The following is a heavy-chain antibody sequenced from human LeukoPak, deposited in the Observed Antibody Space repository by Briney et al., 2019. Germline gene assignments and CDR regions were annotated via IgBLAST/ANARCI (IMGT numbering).Heavy chain of an antibody. CDR3: ARSADRSGYFREITLYYFDY. CDR2: ISNRGTTI. V-gene: IGHV3-11*01. Sequence: GGSLRLSCAVSGFTFSDFYMTWIRQAPGKGLEWVSYISNRGTTIHYADSVRGRFTISRDNAKKSLYLQMNGLRAEDTAVYYCARSADRSGYFREITLYYFDYWGQGTLVTVSS. CDR1: GFTFSDFY. J-gene: IGHJ4*02. D-gene: IGHD3-22*01.